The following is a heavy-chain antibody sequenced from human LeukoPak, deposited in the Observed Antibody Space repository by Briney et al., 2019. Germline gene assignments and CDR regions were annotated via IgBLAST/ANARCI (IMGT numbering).Heavy chain of an antibody. CDR3: ARGLVPAAPLTD. CDR2: ISHDGSNK. V-gene: IGHV3-30-3*01. Sequence: GRSLRLSCAASGFTFSSYAMHWVRQAPGKGLEWVAVISHDGSNKYYADSVKGRFTISRDNSKNTLYLQMNSLRAEDTAVYYCARGLVPAAPLTDWGQGTLVTVSS. J-gene: IGHJ4*02. CDR1: GFTFSSYA. D-gene: IGHD2-2*01.